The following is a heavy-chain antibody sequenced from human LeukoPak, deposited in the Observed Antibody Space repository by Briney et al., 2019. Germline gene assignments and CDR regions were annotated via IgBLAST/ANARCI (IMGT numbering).Heavy chain of an antibody. CDR1: GYIFTEYY. V-gene: IGHV1-2*02. CDR3: ARTLYYYDSGSYNYYYYMDV. D-gene: IGHD3-22*01. CDR2: INPSSGAT. Sequence: GASVKVSCKASGYIFTEYYIHWVRQAPGQGLEWMGLINPSSGATNFAKKFQDRVAMTMETSISTANMELSRLRSDDTAVYYCARTLYYYDSGSYNYYYYMDVWGKGTTVTISS. J-gene: IGHJ6*03.